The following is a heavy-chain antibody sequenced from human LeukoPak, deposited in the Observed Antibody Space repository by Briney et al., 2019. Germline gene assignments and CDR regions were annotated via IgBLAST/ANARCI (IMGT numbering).Heavy chain of an antibody. CDR2: INPKSGDR. CDR3: VRVGHQGNSGYFD. J-gene: IGHJ4*02. Sequence: GASVKVSCKASGYTFTSIHINWVRQAAGQGLEWMGWINPKSGDRGYAQNFQGRATITSDTSISTVYMEVSSLRSEDTAVYYCVRVGHQGNSGYFDWGQGTQVTVSS. CDR1: GYTFTSIH. D-gene: IGHD3-22*01. V-gene: IGHV1-8*03.